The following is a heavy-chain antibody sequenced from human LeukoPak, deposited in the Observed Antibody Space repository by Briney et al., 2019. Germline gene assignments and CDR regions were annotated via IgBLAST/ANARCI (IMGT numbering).Heavy chain of an antibody. CDR3: ARNERDGYSYAIDI. CDR2: IDWDADK. J-gene: IGHJ3*02. Sequence: SGPALVKPTQTLTLTCTFSGFSLSTSGMCVSWIRQPPWKALEWLARIDWDADKYYSTSLKTRLTISKDTSKNQVVITMTNMDPVDTATYYCARNERDGYSYAIDIWGQGTMVTVSS. CDR1: GFSLSTSGMC. V-gene: IGHV2-70*11. D-gene: IGHD5-24*01.